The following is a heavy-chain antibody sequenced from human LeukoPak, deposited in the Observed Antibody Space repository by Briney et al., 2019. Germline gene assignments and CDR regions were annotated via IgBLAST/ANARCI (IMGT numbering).Heavy chain of an antibody. CDR1: GGSISGYY. CDR3: ARHSGSSPHYFDY. CDR2: IYSSGST. Sequence: SETLSLTCTVSGGSISGYYWSWIRQPAGKGLEWIGHIYSSGSTNYNPSLRSRVTMSVDKSKNQFSLKLSSVTAADTAVYYCARHSGSSPHYFDYWGQGTLVTVSS. V-gene: IGHV4-4*07. J-gene: IGHJ4*02. D-gene: IGHD1-26*01.